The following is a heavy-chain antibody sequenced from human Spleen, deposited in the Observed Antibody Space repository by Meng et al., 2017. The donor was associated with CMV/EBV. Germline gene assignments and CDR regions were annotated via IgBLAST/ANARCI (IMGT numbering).Heavy chain of an antibody. CDR3: AGWENTFYSYYYGLDV. D-gene: IGHD1-26*01. J-gene: IGHJ6*02. V-gene: IGHV5-51*01. CDR2: IYPADSDT. CDR1: GYGFTTHW. Sequence: GESLKISCKGSGYGFTTHWIGWVRQMPGKGLEWLGIIYPADSDTRYSPSFQGQVTISADKSISTAYLQWSSLRAEDTAVYYCAGWENTFYSYYYGLDVWVPGTTVTVSS.